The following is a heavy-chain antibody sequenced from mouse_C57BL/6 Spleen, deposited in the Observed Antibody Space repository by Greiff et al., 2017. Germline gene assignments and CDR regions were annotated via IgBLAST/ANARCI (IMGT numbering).Heavy chain of an antibody. V-gene: IGHV5-17*01. CDR1: GFTFSDYG. CDR2: ISSGSSTI. J-gene: IGHJ2*01. CDR3: ARNYGFGY. Sequence: EVQVVESGGGLVKPGGSLKLSCAASGFTFSDYGMHWVRQAPEKGLEWVAYISSGSSTISYADTVKGRFTISIDNAKNTLFLQMTSLRSEDAAMYYCARNYGFGYWGQGPTLTAAS. D-gene: IGHD1-1*01.